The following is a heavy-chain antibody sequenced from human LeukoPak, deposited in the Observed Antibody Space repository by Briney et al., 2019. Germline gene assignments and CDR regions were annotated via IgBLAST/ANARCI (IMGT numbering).Heavy chain of an antibody. CDR1: GYTFTSYG. J-gene: IGHJ4*02. CDR2: IIPIFGTA. V-gene: IGHV1-69*13. D-gene: IGHD3-22*01. CDR3: ARDRYYYDSSGYYHSYFDY. Sequence: SVTVSFTASGYTFTSYGISWVRQAPGQGLEWMGGIIPIFGTANYAQKFQGRVTITADESTSTAYMELSSLRSEDTAVYYCARDRYYYDSSGYYHSYFDYWGQGTLVTVSS.